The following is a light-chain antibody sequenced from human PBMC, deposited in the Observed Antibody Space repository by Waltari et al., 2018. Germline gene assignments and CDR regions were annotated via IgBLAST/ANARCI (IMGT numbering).Light chain of an antibody. Sequence: QAVLTQPSSLSASPGASASLTCTLRSGIDVGTYRLYWYHQKPGSPPHYLLRYRSDSDKQQGSGVPSRFSGSKDASANAGILLISGLQSDDEADYYCMIWDSSAWVFGGGTKLTVL. CDR3: MIWDSSAWV. CDR1: SGIDVGTYR. V-gene: IGLV5-45*03. J-gene: IGLJ3*02. CDR2: YRSDSDK.